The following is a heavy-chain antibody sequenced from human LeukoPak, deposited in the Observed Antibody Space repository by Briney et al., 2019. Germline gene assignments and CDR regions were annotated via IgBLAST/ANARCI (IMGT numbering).Heavy chain of an antibody. D-gene: IGHD3-10*01. CDR2: IYYSGSAT. CDR1: GGSINSRNYY. CDR3: ARLGWLYGSGSMNWFDP. J-gene: IGHJ5*02. V-gene: IGHV4-39*01. Sequence: SETLSLTCTVSGGSINSRNYYWGWIRQSPGKGLEWIGSIYYSGSATYYNPSLRSRVTISLDTSKNQFSLKLSSVTAADTAVYFCARLGWLYGSGSMNWFDPWGQGTLVTVSS.